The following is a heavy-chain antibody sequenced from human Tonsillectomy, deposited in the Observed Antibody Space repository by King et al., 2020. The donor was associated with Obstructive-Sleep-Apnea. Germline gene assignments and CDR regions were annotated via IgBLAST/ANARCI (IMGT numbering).Heavy chain of an antibody. V-gene: IGHV4-59*01. CDR3: ARGRDLYYDSSGIDY. D-gene: IGHD3-22*01. CDR1: DGSISSYY. Sequence: QLQESGPRLVKPSETLSLTCTVSDGSISSYYWNWIRQPPGKGLEWIGYIYYSGSTNYNPSLKSRVTISVDTSKNQLSLKLTPVTAADTAVYYCARGRDLYYDSSGIDYWGQGTLVTVSS. CDR2: IYYSGST. J-gene: IGHJ4*02.